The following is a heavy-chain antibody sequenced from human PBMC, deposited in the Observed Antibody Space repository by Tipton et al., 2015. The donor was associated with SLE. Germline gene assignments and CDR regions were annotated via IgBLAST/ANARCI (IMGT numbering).Heavy chain of an antibody. V-gene: IGHV4-39*07. CDR2: IYYSGTI. Sequence: LRLSCPVSGGSISTGSYYWGWIRQPPGKGLEWIGSIYYSGTIYYNPSLMSRVTISIDTSKNQFSLRLSSVTAADTALYYCARASYGDQFSIDYWGQGTLVSVSS. CDR3: ARASYGDQFSIDY. D-gene: IGHD2-21*02. J-gene: IGHJ4*02. CDR1: GGSISTGSYY.